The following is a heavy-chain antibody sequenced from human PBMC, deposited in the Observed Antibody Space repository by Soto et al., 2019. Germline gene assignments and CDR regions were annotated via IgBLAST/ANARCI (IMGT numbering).Heavy chain of an antibody. CDR2: INPGGGSA. V-gene: IGHV1-46*01. J-gene: IGHJ6*02. CDR3: ARDTSGWSLNGLDV. D-gene: IGHD6-19*01. Sequence: QVDLVQSGAEVKKLGASVTISCKASGSAITRYYIHWVRQAPGRGLEWMGIINPGGGSASYAQKFQDIVTIVKDTSTGTVYMDLMSLRTEDSAVYYCARDTSGWSLNGLDVWGQGTTVNVSS. CDR1: GSAITRYY.